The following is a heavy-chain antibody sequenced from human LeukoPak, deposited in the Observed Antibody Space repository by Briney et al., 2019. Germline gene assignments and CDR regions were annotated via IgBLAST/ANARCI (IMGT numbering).Heavy chain of an antibody. Sequence: SETLSLTCTVSGASISSDYWSWIRQPAGKELEWIGRVYPTGSTNFSPSLKNRVTMSIDTSKNQFSLKLSSVTAADTAVYYCARVYYYGSGSYYNTGFFDYWGQGTLVTVSS. D-gene: IGHD3-10*01. CDR3: ARVYYYGSGSYYNTGFFDY. CDR2: VYPTGST. J-gene: IGHJ4*02. V-gene: IGHV4-4*07. CDR1: GASISSDY.